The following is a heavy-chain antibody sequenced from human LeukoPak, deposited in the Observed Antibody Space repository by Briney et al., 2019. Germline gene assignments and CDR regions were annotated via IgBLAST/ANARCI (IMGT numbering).Heavy chain of an antibody. Sequence: GGSMRLSCAASGFTFSRYWMSRVRQAAGKGLEWVANIKQDGREKYYVDSVKGRFTISRENSKNSLYLQMNSLRAEDTAVYYCASEMTTVTLFDYWGQGTLVTVSS. D-gene: IGHD4-17*01. CDR1: GFTFSRYW. CDR3: ASEMTTVTLFDY. J-gene: IGHJ4*02. CDR2: IKQDGREK. V-gene: IGHV3-7*01.